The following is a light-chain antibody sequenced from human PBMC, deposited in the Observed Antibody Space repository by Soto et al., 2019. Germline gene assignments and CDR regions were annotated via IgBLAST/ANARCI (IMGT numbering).Light chain of an antibody. CDR1: QTVNNNY. J-gene: IGKJ4*01. Sequence: DIVLTQSPGTLSLSPGERATLSCRASQTVNNNYLAWYQQIPGQAPRLLISGASGRATGTPDRFSGSASGTDFTLTISRLEPEDFAVYYCQQYGSSPLTFGGGTKVDIK. V-gene: IGKV3-20*01. CDR3: QQYGSSPLT. CDR2: GAS.